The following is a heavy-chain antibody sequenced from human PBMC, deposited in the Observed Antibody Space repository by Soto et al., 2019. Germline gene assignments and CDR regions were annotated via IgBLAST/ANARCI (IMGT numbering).Heavy chain of an antibody. J-gene: IGHJ5*02. D-gene: IGHD3-10*01. CDR2: ISADNGNT. V-gene: IGHV1-18*01. Sequence: GASVKVSCKASGYTFTSYGISWVRQAPGQGLEWMGLISADNGNTNYAQKLQGRVTMTTETSTSTAYMELRSLRSDDTAVYYCAREIYYYGSGSFPLNWFHXWGKVTLVTVSX. CDR1: GYTFTSYG. CDR3: AREIYYYGSGSFPLNWFHX.